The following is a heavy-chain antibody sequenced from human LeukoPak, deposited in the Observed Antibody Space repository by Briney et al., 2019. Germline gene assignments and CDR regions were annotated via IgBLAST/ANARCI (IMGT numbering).Heavy chain of an antibody. D-gene: IGHD1-14*01. Sequence: PGGSLRLSCVVSGFTFSTYLMHWVRQAPGKGLVCVSRINGDGRATTYGDSVKGRFTISRDNAKNTLFLQMNSLRAEDTAVFYCERGGPGAYLAYWGQRTLVTVSS. J-gene: IGHJ4*02. V-gene: IGHV3-74*01. CDR3: ERGGPGAYLAY. CDR1: GFTFSTYL. CDR2: INGDGRAT.